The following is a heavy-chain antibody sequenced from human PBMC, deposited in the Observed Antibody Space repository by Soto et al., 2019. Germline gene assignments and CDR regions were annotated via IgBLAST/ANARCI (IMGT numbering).Heavy chain of an antibody. CDR1: GFTFSGYY. V-gene: IGHV3-11*01. J-gene: IGHJ2*01. Sequence: QVQVVESGGGLVKPGGSLRLSCAASGFTFSGYYMNWIRQAPGKGLEWVSYISSTGNTIFYADSVKGRFTISRDNAKNALYLQMNSLRAEDTAVYYCARARGESWHIDLWGRGTLVTVSS. CDR3: ARARGESWHIDL. D-gene: IGHD4-17*01. CDR2: ISSTGNTI.